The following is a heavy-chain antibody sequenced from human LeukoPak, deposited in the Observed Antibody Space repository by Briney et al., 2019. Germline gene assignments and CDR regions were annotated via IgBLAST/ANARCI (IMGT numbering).Heavy chain of an antibody. CDR1: GFTVSSNY. J-gene: IGHJ4*02. Sequence: TGGSLRLSCAASGFTVSSNYMSWVRQAPGKGLEWVSSISSSTSYIYYADSVKGRFTISRDNAKNSLSLQMNSLRAEDTAVYYCARGGYSSSSWYFDYWGQGTLVTVSS. CDR3: ARGGYSSSSWYFDY. CDR2: ISSSTSYI. V-gene: IGHV3-21*06. D-gene: IGHD6-6*01.